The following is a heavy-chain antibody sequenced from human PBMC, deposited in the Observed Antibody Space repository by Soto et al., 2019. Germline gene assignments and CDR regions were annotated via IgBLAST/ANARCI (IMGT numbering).Heavy chain of an antibody. V-gene: IGHV3-11*01. J-gene: IGHJ3*02. CDR1: GFTFSDYY. CDR2: ISSSGSTI. Sequence: PGGSLRLSCAASGFTFSDYYMSWIRQAPGKGLEWVSYISSSGSTIYYADSVKGRFTTSRDNAKNSLYLQMNSLRAEDTAVYYCARESTVTQSGAFDIWGQGTMVTVSS. D-gene: IGHD4-17*01. CDR3: ARESTVTQSGAFDI.